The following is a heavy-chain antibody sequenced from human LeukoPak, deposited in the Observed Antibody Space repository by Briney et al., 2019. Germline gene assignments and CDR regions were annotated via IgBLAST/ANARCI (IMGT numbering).Heavy chain of an antibody. CDR1: GGSISSYY. J-gene: IGHJ4*02. CDR3: AKQYDFWSGLFDY. D-gene: IGHD3-3*01. Sequence: SETLSLTCTVSGGSISSYYWSWIRQPPGKGLEWIGYIYYSGSTNYNPSLKSRVTISVDTSKNQFSLKLSSVTAADTAVYYCAKQYDFWSGLFDYWGQGTLVTVSS. CDR2: IYYSGST. V-gene: IGHV4-59*01.